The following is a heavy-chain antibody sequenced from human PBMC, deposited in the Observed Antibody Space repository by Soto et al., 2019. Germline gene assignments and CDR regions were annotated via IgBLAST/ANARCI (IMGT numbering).Heavy chain of an antibody. V-gene: IGHV3-9*01. J-gene: IGHJ6*03. CDR1: GFTFDDYA. CDR3: AKDTHYYYMDV. Sequence: GGSLRLSCAASGFTFDDYAMHWVRQAPGKGLEWVSGISWNSGSIGYADSVKGRFTISRDNAKNSLYLQMNSLRAEDTALYYCAKDTHYYYMDVWGKGTTVTVSS. CDR2: ISWNSGSI.